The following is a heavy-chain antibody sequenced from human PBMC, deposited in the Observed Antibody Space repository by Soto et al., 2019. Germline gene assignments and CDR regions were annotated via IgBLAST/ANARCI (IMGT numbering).Heavy chain of an antibody. Sequence: GEYLKISCKGSGYRFTNYWIGWVRQMPGKGLEWMGIIYPGDSDTRYSPSFQGQVTISADKSISTAYLQWSSLKASDTAMYYCARHQGFSSYNWNDVSGYFDYWGQGTLVTVSS. V-gene: IGHV5-51*01. CDR1: GYRFTNYW. CDR2: IYPGDSDT. D-gene: IGHD1-1*01. CDR3: ARHQGFSSYNWNDVSGYFDY. J-gene: IGHJ4*02.